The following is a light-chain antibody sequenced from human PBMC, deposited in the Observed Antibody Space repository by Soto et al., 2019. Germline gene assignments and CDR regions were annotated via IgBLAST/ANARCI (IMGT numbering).Light chain of an antibody. CDR1: QGIRNF. CDR3: QKYSSVIT. CDR2: AAS. Sequence: DIQMTHSPSSLSASVGDRVTITCRASQGIRNFLAWYQQKPGKVPKLLISAASTLESGVPSRFSGSGSGTDFTLTITSLQPEDVATYYCQKYSSVITFGQGTRLEIK. V-gene: IGKV1-27*01. J-gene: IGKJ5*01.